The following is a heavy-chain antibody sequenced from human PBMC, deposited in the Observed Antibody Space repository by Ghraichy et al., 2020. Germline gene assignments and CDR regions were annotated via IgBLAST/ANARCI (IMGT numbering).Heavy chain of an antibody. CDR1: GGSVSTENYY. D-gene: IGHD4-23*01. CDR2: SYYSGST. J-gene: IGHJ2*01. CDR3: ARAVGGRDWYFDL. V-gene: IGHV4-61*01. Sequence: SETLSLTCTVSGGSVSTENYYWSWIRQPPGKRLEWIGYSYYSGSTTYNPSLRSRVTISVDTSKNQFSLKLSSVTAADTAVYYCARAVGGRDWYFDLWDRGTLVIVSS.